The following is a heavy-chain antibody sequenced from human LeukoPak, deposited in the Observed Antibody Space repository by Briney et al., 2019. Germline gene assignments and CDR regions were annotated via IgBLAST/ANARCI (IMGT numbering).Heavy chain of an antibody. CDR2: IKQDGSEK. CDR1: GFTFSTYW. D-gene: IGHD3-3*01. V-gene: IGHV3-7*01. J-gene: IGHJ4*02. CDR3: ARERQNKDFWSGGDY. Sequence: GGSLRLSCAASGFTFSTYWMSWVRQAPGKGLEWVANIKQDGSEKYYVDSVKGRFTISRDNPKNSLYLQMNTPRPEDTAVYYCARERQNKDFWSGGDYWGQGTLVTVSS.